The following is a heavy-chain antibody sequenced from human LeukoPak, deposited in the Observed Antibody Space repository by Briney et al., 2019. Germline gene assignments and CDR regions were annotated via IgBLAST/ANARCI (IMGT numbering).Heavy chain of an antibody. V-gene: IGHV1-2*06. J-gene: IGHJ6*02. CDR2: INPNSGGT. CDR1: GYTFTGYY. D-gene: IGHD2-15*01. CDR3: ARDSHPTPQRYCSGGSCYSKNYYYYGMDV. Sequence: ASVKVSCKASGYTFTGYYMHWVRQAPGQGLEWMGRINPNSGGTNYAQKFHGRVTMTRDTSISTAYMELSRLRSDDTAVYYCARDSHPTPQRYCSGGSCYSKNYYYYGMDVWGQGTTVTVSS.